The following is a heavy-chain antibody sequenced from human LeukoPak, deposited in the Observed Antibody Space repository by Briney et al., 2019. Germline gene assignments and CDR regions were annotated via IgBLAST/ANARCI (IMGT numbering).Heavy chain of an antibody. Sequence: GGSLRLSCAASGFTFSDYYMSWIRQAPGKGLEWVSYISSSGSTIYYADFVKGRFTISRDNAKNSLYLQMNSLRAEDTAVYYCARGPTSSGWSLYFDYWGQGTLVTVSS. V-gene: IGHV3-11*01. D-gene: IGHD6-19*01. J-gene: IGHJ4*02. CDR2: ISSSGSTI. CDR1: GFTFSDYY. CDR3: ARGPTSSGWSLYFDY.